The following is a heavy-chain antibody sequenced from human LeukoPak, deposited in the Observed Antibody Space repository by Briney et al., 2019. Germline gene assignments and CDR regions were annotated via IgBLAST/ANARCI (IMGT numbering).Heavy chain of an antibody. V-gene: IGHV3-53*01. CDR2: IYSGGNT. CDR3: ARARGSYSFDY. J-gene: IGHJ4*02. CDR1: GFTVSSNY. D-gene: IGHD1-26*01. Sequence: GGSLRLSCAASGFTVSSNYMNWVRQAPGKGLEWVSIIYSGGNTYYTDSVKGRFTISRDNAKNSLYLQMISLSAEDTAVYYCARARGSYSFDYWGQGTLVTVSS.